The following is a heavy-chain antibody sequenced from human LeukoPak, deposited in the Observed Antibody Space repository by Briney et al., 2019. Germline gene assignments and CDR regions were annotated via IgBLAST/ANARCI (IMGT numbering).Heavy chain of an antibody. D-gene: IGHD6-13*01. CDR2: ITSGSYI. V-gene: IGHV3-21*01. J-gene: IGHJ4*02. CDR3: ARDPAADDY. Sequence: GGSLRLSCVASGFTFSSYTMNWVRQAPGKGLEWVSSITSGSYIYYAESVKGRFTISRDNAKNSLYLQMNSLRAEDTAVYYCARDPAADDYWGQGTLVAVSS. CDR1: GFTFSSYT.